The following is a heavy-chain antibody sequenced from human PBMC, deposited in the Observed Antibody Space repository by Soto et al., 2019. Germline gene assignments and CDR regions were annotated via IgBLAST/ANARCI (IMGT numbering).Heavy chain of an antibody. J-gene: IGHJ5*02. CDR3: ARDPRPEYDILTGYPAGRFDP. CDR1: GFTFSNYW. Sequence: PGGSLRLSCVGSGFTFSNYWMHWVRQAPGKGLEWVSRVKSDGSSTSYADSVKGRFTISRDNAKNTLYLQMNSLRADDTAVYYCARDPRPEYDILTGYPAGRFDPWGQGTLVTVSS. CDR2: VKSDGSST. D-gene: IGHD3-9*01. V-gene: IGHV3-74*01.